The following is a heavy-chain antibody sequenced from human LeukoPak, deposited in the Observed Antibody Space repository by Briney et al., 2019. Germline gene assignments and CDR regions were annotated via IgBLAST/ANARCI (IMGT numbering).Heavy chain of an antibody. CDR2: INTNTGNP. J-gene: IGHJ3*02. CDR3: ARGGVYYYDSSGYYHMPYAFDI. Sequence: ASVKVSCKASGYTVTSYAMNWVRQAPGQGLECMGWINTNTGNPTYAQGLTGRFVFSLDTSVSTAYLLISSLKAEDTAVYYCARGGVYYYDSSGYYHMPYAFDIWGQGTMVTVSS. V-gene: IGHV7-4-1*02. D-gene: IGHD3-22*01. CDR1: GYTVTSYA.